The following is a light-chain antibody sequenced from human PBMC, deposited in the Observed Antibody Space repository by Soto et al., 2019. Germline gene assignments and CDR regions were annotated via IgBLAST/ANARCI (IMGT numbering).Light chain of an antibody. CDR2: DVS. J-gene: IGLJ2*01. Sequence: QSVLTQPASVSGSPGQSITISCTGTSSDVGGYNYVSWYQHHPGKAPKLMIFDVSNRPSGVSNRFSGSKSGNTASLTISGIQALHEADYYYNSCTTNTTRHMVFGTGTKLTVL. CDR3: NSCTTNTTRHMV. CDR1: SSDVGGYNY. V-gene: IGLV2-14*03.